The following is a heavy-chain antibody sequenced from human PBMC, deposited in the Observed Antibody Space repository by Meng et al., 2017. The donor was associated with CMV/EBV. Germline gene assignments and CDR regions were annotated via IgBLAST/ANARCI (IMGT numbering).Heavy chain of an antibody. CDR1: GFTFSSYW. CDR2: IKQDGSEK. J-gene: IGHJ4*02. V-gene: IGHV3-7*01. CDR3: AREGEAYCGGDCSS. D-gene: IGHD2-21*01. Sequence: GESLKISCAASGFTFSSYWMSWVRQAPRKGLEWVANIKQDGSEKYYVDSVKGRFTISRDNAKNSLYLQMNSLRAEDTAVYYCAREGEAYCGGDCSSWGQGTLVTVSS.